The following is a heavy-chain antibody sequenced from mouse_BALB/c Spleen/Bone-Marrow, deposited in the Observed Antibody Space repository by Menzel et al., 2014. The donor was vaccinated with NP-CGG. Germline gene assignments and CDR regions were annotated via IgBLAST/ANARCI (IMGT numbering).Heavy chain of an antibody. CDR2: IYPGDGDT. V-gene: IGHV1-87*01. D-gene: IGHD2-1*01. J-gene: IGHJ4*01. Sequence: SGAELARPGASAKLSCKASGYTFTSYWMQWVKQRPGQGLQWIGAIYPGDGDTRYTQKFRGKATLTADKSSNTAYMQLSSLTSEDSAVYFCASPYGNYDAMDYWGQGTSVTVSS. CDR1: GYTFTSYW. CDR3: ASPYGNYDAMDY.